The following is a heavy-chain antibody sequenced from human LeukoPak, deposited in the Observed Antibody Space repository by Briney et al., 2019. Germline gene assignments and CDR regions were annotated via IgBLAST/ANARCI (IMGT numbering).Heavy chain of an antibody. CDR2: IYYSGST. D-gene: IGHD6-19*01. CDR1: GGSISSHY. V-gene: IGHV4-59*08. CDR3: ARQGSGWYYFDY. J-gene: IGHJ4*02. Sequence: PSETLSLTCTVSGGSISSHYWSWIRQPPGKGLEWIGYIYYSGSTNYNPSLNSRATMSVDTSKHQFSLKLNFVTAADTAVYYCARQGSGWYYFDYWGQGTVVTVSP.